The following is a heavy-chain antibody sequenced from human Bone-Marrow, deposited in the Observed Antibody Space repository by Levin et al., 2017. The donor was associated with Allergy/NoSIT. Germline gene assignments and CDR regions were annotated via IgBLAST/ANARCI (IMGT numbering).Heavy chain of an antibody. D-gene: IGHD3-22*01. J-gene: IGHJ4*02. V-gene: IGHV4-34*01. Sequence: SQTLSLTCAVYGGSFSGYYWSWIRQPPGKGLEWIGEINHSGSTNYNPSLKSRVTISVDTSKNQFSLKLSSVTAADTAVYYCARGNLTYYYDSSGYYGYFDYWGQGTLVTVSS. CDR3: ARGNLTYYYDSSGYYGYFDY. CDR2: INHSGST. CDR1: GGSFSGYY.